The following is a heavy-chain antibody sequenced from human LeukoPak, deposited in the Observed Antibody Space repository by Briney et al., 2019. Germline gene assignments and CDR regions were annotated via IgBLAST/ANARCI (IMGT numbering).Heavy chain of an antibody. D-gene: IGHD3-10*01. Sequence: GGSLRLSCAASGFTFSSFGTHWVRQAPGKGLEWVAFIRYDGSNKYYADSVKGRFTISRDNSKNTLYLQMNILRAEDTAVYYCAKENITMVRGVTYYYYYYMDVWGKGTTVTISS. CDR3: AKENITMVRGVTYYYYYYMDV. CDR1: GFTFSSFG. J-gene: IGHJ6*03. V-gene: IGHV3-30*02. CDR2: IRYDGSNK.